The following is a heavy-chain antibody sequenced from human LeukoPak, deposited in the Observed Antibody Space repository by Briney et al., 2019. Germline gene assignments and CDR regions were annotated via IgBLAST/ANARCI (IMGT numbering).Heavy chain of an antibody. J-gene: IGHJ4*02. D-gene: IGHD1-26*01. CDR2: INTNTGNP. CDR3: ARDLLVGATIDY. V-gene: IGHV7-4-1*02. CDR1: GYTFTSYA. Sequence: ASVKVSCKASGYTFTSYAMNWVRQAPGQGLEWMGWINTNTGNPTYAQGFTGRFVFSLDPSVSTAYLQISSLKAEDTAVYYCARDLLVGATIDYWGQGTLVTVSS.